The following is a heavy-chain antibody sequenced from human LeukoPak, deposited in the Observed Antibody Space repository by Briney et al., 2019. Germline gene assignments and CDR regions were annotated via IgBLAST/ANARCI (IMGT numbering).Heavy chain of an antibody. Sequence: SQTLSLTCTVSGGSISSGGYYWNWIRQHPGKGLEWIGYIYYSGSTYYNPSLKSRVTISVDTSKNQFSLKLSSVTAADTAVYYCARVLLTMVRGVIFTAYNWFDPWGQGTLVTVSS. V-gene: IGHV4-31*03. CDR2: IYYSGST. CDR1: GGSISSGGYY. J-gene: IGHJ5*02. D-gene: IGHD3-10*01. CDR3: ARVLLTMVRGVIFTAYNWFDP.